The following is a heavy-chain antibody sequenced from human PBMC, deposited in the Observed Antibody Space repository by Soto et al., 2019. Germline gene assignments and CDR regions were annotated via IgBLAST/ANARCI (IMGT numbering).Heavy chain of an antibody. V-gene: IGHV3-23*01. J-gene: IGHJ4*02. D-gene: IGHD6-19*01. CDR2: ISCCGGSA. CDR3: AKADVQQWLIPHLDN. CDR1: GFNFKKFA. Sequence: VQLLESGGGVVQPGGSLRLSCVASGFNFKKFAMAWVRQAAGEGLEWVSGISCCGGSASYADSVKGRFSIARDDSKNTVSLQLNSLRVEDTAQYYCAKADVQQWLIPHLDNWGQGTLVTVS.